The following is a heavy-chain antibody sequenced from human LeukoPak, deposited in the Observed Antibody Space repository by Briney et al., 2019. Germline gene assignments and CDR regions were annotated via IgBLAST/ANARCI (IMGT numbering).Heavy chain of an antibody. V-gene: IGHV1-24*01. Sequence: ASVTVACKVSGYTLTELSMHWVRQAPGKGFEWMGRFYPEKGETIYAQKFQGRVTMTEDTSTDTAYMELSSLRSEDTAVYYCATVRGGDYGGKGTFDYWGQGTLVTVSS. D-gene: IGHD4-23*01. CDR3: ATVRGGDYGGKGTFDY. CDR1: GYTLTELS. CDR2: FYPEKGET. J-gene: IGHJ4*02.